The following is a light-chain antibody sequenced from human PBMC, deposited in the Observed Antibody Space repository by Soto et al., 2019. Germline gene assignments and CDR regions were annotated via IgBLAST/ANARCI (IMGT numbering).Light chain of an antibody. Sequence: IQVTQPPSTLSASVEDRVTITCRASQSISSRLAWYQQKTGKAPKLLIYDASSLESGVPSRFSGSGSGTEFTLTISSLQPDDFATYYCQQYNSYSGTFGQGTKVDIK. CDR3: QQYNSYSGT. CDR1: QSISSR. V-gene: IGKV1-5*01. J-gene: IGKJ1*01. CDR2: DAS.